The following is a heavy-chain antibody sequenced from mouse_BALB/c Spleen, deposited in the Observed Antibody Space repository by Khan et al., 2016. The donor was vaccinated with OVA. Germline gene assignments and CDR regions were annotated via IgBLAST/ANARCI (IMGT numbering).Heavy chain of an antibody. J-gene: IGHJ4*01. CDR1: GYTFSEYT. Sequence: EVQLQQSGPELVKPGASVKMSCKTSGYTFSEYTLHWVKQSHGKSLEWIGVINPKNGATSYNQKFKGKATLTVDKSSSTAYMEFRSLTSEESAVYYCARDAGRYWGQGTSVTVSS. D-gene: IGHD3-3*01. CDR2: INPKNGAT. V-gene: IGHV1-22*01. CDR3: ARDAGRY.